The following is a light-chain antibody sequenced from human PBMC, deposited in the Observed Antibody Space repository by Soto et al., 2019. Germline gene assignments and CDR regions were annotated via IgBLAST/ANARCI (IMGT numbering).Light chain of an antibody. V-gene: IGKV3-11*01. Sequence: EIVLTQSPATLSLSPGERATLSCRASQSVSSYLAWYQQKPGQAPRLLIYDASNRATGIPARFSGSGSGTDFTLTISSLEPEDFAVYYCQQSSNWPPALTLGGGTKVDIK. CDR2: DAS. J-gene: IGKJ4*01. CDR1: QSVSSY. CDR3: QQSSNWPPALT.